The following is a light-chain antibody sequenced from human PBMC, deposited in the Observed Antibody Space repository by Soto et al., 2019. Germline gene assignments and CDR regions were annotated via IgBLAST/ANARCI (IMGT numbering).Light chain of an antibody. CDR3: KQYNRYWT. V-gene: IGKV1-5*03. J-gene: IGKJ1*01. Sequence: DIQVTQSPSTLSASIGDRVTITCRASQSISTRLAWFQQKPGRAPKLLIYQASSLESGVPSRFSGSGSGTQFTLTISSLQHEDFATYYCKQYNRYWTFGQGTKVEIK. CDR1: QSISTR. CDR2: QAS.